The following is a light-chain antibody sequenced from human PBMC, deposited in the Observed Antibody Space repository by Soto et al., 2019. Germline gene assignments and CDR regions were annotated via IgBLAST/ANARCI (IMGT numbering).Light chain of an antibody. CDR1: SSDVGGYNS. J-gene: IGLJ3*02. V-gene: IGLV2-11*01. CDR3: CSYAGTYTWV. CDR2: DVS. Sequence: QSALTQPRSVSESPGQSVTFSCTGTSSDVGGYNSVSWFQQHPGKAPKLMVFDVSKRPSGVPDRFSGSKSGNKASLTISGLQAEDEADYYCCSYAGTYTWVFGGGTKLTVL.